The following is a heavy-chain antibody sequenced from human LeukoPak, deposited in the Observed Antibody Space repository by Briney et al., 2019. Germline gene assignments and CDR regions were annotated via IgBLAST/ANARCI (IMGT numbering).Heavy chain of an antibody. CDR3: AKGPGSWYFQH. CDR2: ISYDGSNK. Sequence: PGRSLRLSCAASGFTFSSYGMHWVRQAPGKGLEWVAVISYDGSNKYYADSVKGRFTISRDNSKNTLYLQMNSLRAEDTAVYYCAKGPGSWYFQHWGQGTLVTVSS. J-gene: IGHJ1*01. D-gene: IGHD6-13*01. CDR1: GFTFSSYG. V-gene: IGHV3-30*18.